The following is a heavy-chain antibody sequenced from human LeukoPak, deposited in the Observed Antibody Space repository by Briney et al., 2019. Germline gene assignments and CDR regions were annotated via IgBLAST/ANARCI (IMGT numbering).Heavy chain of an antibody. CDR3: ARLRCSDCYPNWFDP. Sequence: SETLSLTCAVYGESFTTYYWSWIRQPPGKGLEWIGEVNHSGFTDYNPSLKSRVTISVDTSKNQFSLRLRSVTATDTAIYYCARLRCSDCYPNWFDPWGQGTLVTVPS. J-gene: IGHJ5*02. CDR1: GESFTTYY. D-gene: IGHD2-21*02. CDR2: VNHSGFT. V-gene: IGHV4-34*01.